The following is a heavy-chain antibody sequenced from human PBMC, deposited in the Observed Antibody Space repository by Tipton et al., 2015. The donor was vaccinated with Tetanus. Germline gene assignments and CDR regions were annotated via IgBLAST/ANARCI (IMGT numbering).Heavy chain of an antibody. J-gene: IGHJ5*02. Sequence: TLSLTCAVYGGSFSVYYWSWIRQPPGKGLEWIGEINHSGSTNYNPSLKSRVTISVDTSKNQFSLKLSSVTAADTAVYYCARGVWSPLYNWFDPWGQGTLVTVSS. CDR2: INHSGST. CDR3: ARGVWSPLYNWFDP. V-gene: IGHV4-34*01. CDR1: GGSFSVYY. D-gene: IGHD1-26*01.